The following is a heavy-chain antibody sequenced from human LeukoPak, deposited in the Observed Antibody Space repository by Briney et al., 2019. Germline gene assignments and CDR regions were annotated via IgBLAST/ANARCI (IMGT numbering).Heavy chain of an antibody. J-gene: IGHJ4*02. CDR1: GYTFTSYG. V-gene: IGHV1-18*01. Sequence: ASVKVSCKASGYTFTSYGISWVRQAPGQGLEWMGWISAYNGNTNYAHKLQGRVTMTTDTSTSTAYMELRSLRSDDTAVYYCARAGGRPYYYDSSIPFDYWGQGTLVTVSS. CDR3: ARAGGRPYYYDSSIPFDY. CDR2: ISAYNGNT. D-gene: IGHD3-22*01.